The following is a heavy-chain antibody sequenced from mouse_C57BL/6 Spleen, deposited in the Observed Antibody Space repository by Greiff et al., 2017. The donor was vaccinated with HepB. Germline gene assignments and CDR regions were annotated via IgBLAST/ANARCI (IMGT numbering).Heavy chain of an antibody. Sequence: VQLQQSGPELVKPGASVKIPCKASGYTFTDYNIDWVKQSHGKSLEWIGDINPNNGGTIYNQTFKGKATLTVDKSSSTAYMERRSLTSEDTAVYYCARRGTVVAPYYAMDYWGQGTSVTVSS. CDR1: GYTFTDYN. D-gene: IGHD1-1*01. CDR3: ARRGTVVAPYYAMDY. J-gene: IGHJ4*01. CDR2: INPNNGGT. V-gene: IGHV1-18*01.